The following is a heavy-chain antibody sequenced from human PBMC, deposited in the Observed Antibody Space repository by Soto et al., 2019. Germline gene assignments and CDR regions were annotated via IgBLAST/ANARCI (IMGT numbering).Heavy chain of an antibody. CDR3: AKETDPRCCYGVDY. D-gene: IGHD2-2*01. Sequence: EVQLLESGGGLVQPGGSLTLSCAASGFTFSTYAMGWVRQAPGKGLEWVSTIQGRDDTTFYADSVRGRFTISRDNSKNTMSLQMNTLRGDDTAVYYCAKETDPRCCYGVDYWGPGARVTVSS. CDR1: GFTFSTYA. V-gene: IGHV3-23*01. CDR2: IQGRDDTT. J-gene: IGHJ4*02.